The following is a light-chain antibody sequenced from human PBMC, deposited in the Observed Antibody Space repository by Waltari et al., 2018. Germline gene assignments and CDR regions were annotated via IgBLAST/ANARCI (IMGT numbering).Light chain of an antibody. V-gene: IGLV2-14*03. J-gene: IGLJ2*01. CDR2: DVS. CDR1: SSDVGGYNY. CDR3: SSYTSSSCVV. Sequence: QSALTQPASVSGSPGQSITIPCTGTSSDVGGYNYVPWYQQHPGKAPKLMIYDVSNRPSGVSNRFSGSKSGNTASLTISGLQAEDEADYYCSSYTSSSCVVFGGGTKLTVL.